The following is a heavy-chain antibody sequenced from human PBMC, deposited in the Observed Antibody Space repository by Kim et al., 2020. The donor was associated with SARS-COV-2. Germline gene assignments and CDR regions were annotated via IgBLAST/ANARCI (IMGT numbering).Heavy chain of an antibody. V-gene: IGHV3-23*01. CDR2: ISGSGGST. CDR1: GFTFSSYA. J-gene: IGHJ4*02. Sequence: GGSLRLSCAASGFTFSSYAMSWVRQAPGKGLEWVSAISGSGGSTYYADSVNGRFTISRDNSKNTLYLKMNSLRAEDTAVYYCAKDGEAGYSSSWPAYFDYWGQGTLVTVSS. D-gene: IGHD6-13*01. CDR3: AKDGEAGYSSSWPAYFDY.